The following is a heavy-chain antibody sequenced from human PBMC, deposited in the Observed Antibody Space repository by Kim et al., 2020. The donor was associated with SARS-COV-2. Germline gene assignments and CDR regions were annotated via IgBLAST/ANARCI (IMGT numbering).Heavy chain of an antibody. CDR3: ARHVDTAMVGVDY. Sequence: SETLSLTCTVSGGSISSSSYYWGWIRQPPGKGLEWIGSIYYSGSTYYNPSLKSRVTISVDTSKNQFSLKLSSVTAADTAVYYCARHVDTAMVGVDYWGQGTLVTVSS. CDR2: IYYSGST. D-gene: IGHD5-18*01. J-gene: IGHJ4*02. V-gene: IGHV4-39*01. CDR1: GGSISSSSYY.